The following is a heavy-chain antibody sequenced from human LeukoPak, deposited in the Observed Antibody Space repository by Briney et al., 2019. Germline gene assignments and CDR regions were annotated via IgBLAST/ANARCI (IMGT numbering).Heavy chain of an antibody. V-gene: IGHV4-59*01. CDR2: IYYNVDT. J-gene: IGHJ4*02. D-gene: IGHD6-19*01. Sequence: SETLSLTCTVSGVSITSYYWSWIRQPPGKGLEWIGYIYYNVDTNYNPSLKSRVTILGDKSKNQFSLKLTSVIAADTAVYYCARAVGSSWSFGYWGQGTLVTVSS. CDR1: GVSITSYY. CDR3: ARAVGSSWSFGY.